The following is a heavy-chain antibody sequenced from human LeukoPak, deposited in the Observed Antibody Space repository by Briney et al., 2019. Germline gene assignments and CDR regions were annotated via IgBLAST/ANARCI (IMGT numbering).Heavy chain of an antibody. D-gene: IGHD1-1*01. CDR1: GGSISSSSHS. V-gene: IGHV4-39*01. CDR2: VYYTGRT. Sequence: SETLSLTCTVSGGSISSSSHSWGWIRQPPGKGLEWTGTVYYTGRTYYNPSLESRLTISVDTSKNQFSLKLTSVTAADTAIYYCAQSLGSGNWIGNWFDPWGQGTLVTVSS. CDR3: AQSLGSGNWIGNWFDP. J-gene: IGHJ5*02.